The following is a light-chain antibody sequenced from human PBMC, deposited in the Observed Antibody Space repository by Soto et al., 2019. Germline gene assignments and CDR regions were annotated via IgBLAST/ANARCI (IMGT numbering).Light chain of an antibody. V-gene: IGKV3-20*01. J-gene: IGKJ4*01. CDR1: QSVSSNY. Sequence: PGERVTLSCRASQSVSSNYLAWYQQKSGQAPRLLIYRASTRATGIPDRFSGSGSGTDFSLIISRLEPEVSAVYYCQQYAASPLTFGGGTKLEIK. CDR2: RAS. CDR3: QQYAASPLT.